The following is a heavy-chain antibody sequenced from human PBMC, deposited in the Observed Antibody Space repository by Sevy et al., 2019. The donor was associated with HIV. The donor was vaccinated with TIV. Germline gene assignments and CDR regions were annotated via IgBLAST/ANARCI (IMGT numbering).Heavy chain of an antibody. CDR2: IYGSSGGT. CDR1: GFTFISYA. D-gene: IGHD3-22*01. V-gene: IGHV3-23*01. Sequence: GGSLRLSCKPSGFTFISYAMSWVRQAPGEGLEWVSTIYGSSGGTYYADSVKGRFTIPRDNSKNTLYLQMNSLRTEDTAVYYCAGGRYDSSGSFDAFDIWGQGTMVTVSS. J-gene: IGHJ3*02. CDR3: AGGRYDSSGSFDAFDI.